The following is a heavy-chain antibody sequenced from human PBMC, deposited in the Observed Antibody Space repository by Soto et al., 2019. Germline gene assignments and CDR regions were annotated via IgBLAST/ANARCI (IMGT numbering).Heavy chain of an antibody. CDR1: GFTFSSYA. CDR3: ARDPSPPYDFWSGYSPSFDY. J-gene: IGHJ4*02. CDR2: ISYDGSNK. V-gene: IGHV3-30-3*01. Sequence: GSLLLFSAASGFTFSSYAMHWVRQAPGKGLEWVAVISYDGSNKYYADSVKGRFTISRDNSKNTLYLQMNSLRAEDTAVYYCARDPSPPYDFWSGYSPSFDYWGQGTLVTVSS. D-gene: IGHD3-3*01.